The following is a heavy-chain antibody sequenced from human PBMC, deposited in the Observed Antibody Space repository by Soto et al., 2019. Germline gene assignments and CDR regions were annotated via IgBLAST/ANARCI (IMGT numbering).Heavy chain of an antibody. CDR3: ARTDCSSTSCYNYYYYGMDV. D-gene: IGHD2-2*01. J-gene: IGHJ6*02. Sequence: QVQLVQSGTEVKKPGASVKDSCKTSGYSFTKYGLHWVRQAPGQRLEWMGWINPGNGDTKYSQKFQGRVTITRDTSANTAYMELSSMRSEDSAVFYCARTDCSSTSCYNYYYYGMDVWGQGTTVTVSS. CDR1: GYSFTKYG. CDR2: INPGNGDT. V-gene: IGHV1-3*01.